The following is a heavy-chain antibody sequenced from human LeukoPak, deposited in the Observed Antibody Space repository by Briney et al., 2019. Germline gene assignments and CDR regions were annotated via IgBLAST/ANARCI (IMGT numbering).Heavy chain of an antibody. CDR1: GYTFTIYD. CDR2: MNPNSGNT. J-gene: IGHJ4*02. CDR3: ARGGKFYYDSSGYSWGFDY. D-gene: IGHD3-22*01. V-gene: IGHV1-8*01. Sequence: ASVKVSCKASGYTFTIYDINWVRQATGQGLEWRGWMNPNSGNTGYAQKFQGRVNMTRNTSISTAYMELSSLRSEDTAVYYCARGGKFYYDSSGYSWGFDYWGQGTLVTVSS.